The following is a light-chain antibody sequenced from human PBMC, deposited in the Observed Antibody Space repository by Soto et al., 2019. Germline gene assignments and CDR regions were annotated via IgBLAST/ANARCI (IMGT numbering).Light chain of an antibody. J-gene: IGLJ2*01. CDR3: CSYAGSHTF. V-gene: IGLV2-11*01. CDR1: NNDIGVYNF. CDR2: DVT. Sequence: QSALTQPRSVSGSPGQSVTISCTGTNNDIGVYNFVSWYQQHPGKAPKLIIYDVTARPSGVPDRFSGSKSGTTASLTISGLQXEXXGDYYCCSYAGSHTFFGGGTKLTVL.